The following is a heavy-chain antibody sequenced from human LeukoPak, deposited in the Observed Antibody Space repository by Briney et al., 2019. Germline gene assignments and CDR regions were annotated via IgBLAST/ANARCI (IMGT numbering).Heavy chain of an antibody. J-gene: IGHJ4*02. D-gene: IGHD3-16*01. V-gene: IGHV4-34*01. CDR3: ASFRWGVGFEY. Sequence: SETLSLTCTVSGGSISSYYWTCIRQPPGKGLEWIGEINHSGSTNYSPSLKSRVTISVDTSKNQFSLKLNSVTAADTAVYYCASFRWGVGFEYWGQGTLVTVSS. CDR2: INHSGST. CDR1: GGSISSYY.